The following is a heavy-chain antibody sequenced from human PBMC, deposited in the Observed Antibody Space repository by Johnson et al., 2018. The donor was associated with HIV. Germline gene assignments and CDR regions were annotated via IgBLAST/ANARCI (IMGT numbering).Heavy chain of an antibody. D-gene: IGHD3-10*01. CDR2: INWNGGGT. CDR1: GFTFSSSW. Sequence: VQLVESGGGLVQPGGSLRLSCAASGFTFSSSWMHWVCQAPGKGLEWVAGINWNGGGTGYVDSVKGRFTISRDNAKNSLYLQMNSLRAEDTALYYCARVRRVPRLRAFDIWGKGTMVTVSS. CDR3: ARVRRVPRLRAFDI. V-gene: IGHV3-20*04. J-gene: IGHJ3*02.